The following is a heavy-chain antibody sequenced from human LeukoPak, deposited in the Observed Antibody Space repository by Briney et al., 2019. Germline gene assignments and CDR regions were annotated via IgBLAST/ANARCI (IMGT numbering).Heavy chain of an antibody. J-gene: IGHJ4*02. V-gene: IGHV4-59*01. CDR1: GGSISSYY. CDR3: ARGARYYYDSSGYSLPPHFDY. D-gene: IGHD3-22*01. CDR2: IYYSGST. Sequence: PSETLSLTCTVSGGSISSYYWSWIRQPPGKGLEWIGYIYYSGSTNYNPSLKSRVTISVDTSKNQFSLKLSSVTAADTAVYYCARGARYYYDSSGYSLPPHFDYWGQGTLVTVSS.